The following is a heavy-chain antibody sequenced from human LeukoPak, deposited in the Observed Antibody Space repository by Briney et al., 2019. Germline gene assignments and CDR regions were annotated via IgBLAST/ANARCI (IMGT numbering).Heavy chain of an antibody. J-gene: IGHJ4*02. Sequence: SETLSLTCTVSGGSIGTYYWSWIRQPPGKGLEWIGNIYYSGNTNYNPSLKSRVTISVDTSKNQFSLKLTSVTAADTAVYYCAREKQWLVIEYWGQGTLVTVSS. V-gene: IGHV4-59*01. CDR2: IYYSGNT. D-gene: IGHD6-19*01. CDR1: GGSIGTYY. CDR3: AREKQWLVIEY.